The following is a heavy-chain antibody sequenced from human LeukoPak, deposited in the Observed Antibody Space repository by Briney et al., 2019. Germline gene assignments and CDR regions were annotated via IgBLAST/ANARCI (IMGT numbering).Heavy chain of an antibody. J-gene: IGHJ2*01. CDR1: GFTFSNYE. D-gene: IGHD5-24*01. CDR3: AGELRELATGYFDL. V-gene: IGHV3-48*03. CDR2: ISSSGSTV. Sequence: PGGSLRLSCAASGFTFSNYELNWVRQAPGMGLEWVSYISSSGSTVYHADSVKGRFTISRDNARNSLYLQMNSLRAEDTAVYYCAGELRELATGYFDLWGRGTLVTVSS.